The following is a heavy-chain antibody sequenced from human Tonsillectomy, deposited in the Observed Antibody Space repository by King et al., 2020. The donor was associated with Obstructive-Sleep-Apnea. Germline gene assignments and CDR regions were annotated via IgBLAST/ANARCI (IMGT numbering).Heavy chain of an antibody. CDR2: IYYSGST. J-gene: IGHJ5*02. V-gene: IGHV4-59*01. CDR1: GGSISSYY. CDR3: ARDQGYFGSRSYRDNCFDP. Sequence: QLQESGPGLVKPPETLSLTCTVSGGSISSYYWNWIRQPPGKGLEGIGYIYYSGSTNYNPSLKSRVNISVDTSKNQFSLWLSSLTAADTAVYYCARDQGYFGSRSYRDNCFDPWGQGTLVTVSS. D-gene: IGHD3-10*01.